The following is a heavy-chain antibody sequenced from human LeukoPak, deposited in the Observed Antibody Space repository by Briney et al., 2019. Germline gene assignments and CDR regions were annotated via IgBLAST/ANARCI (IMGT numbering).Heavy chain of an antibody. D-gene: IGHD3-16*01. V-gene: IGHV3-53*01. CDR2: IYSDGST. CDR3: ARERGGGRASPWFDY. J-gene: IGHJ4*02. Sequence: PGGSLRLSCAASGFTFSSYSMNWVRQAPGKGLEWVSVIYSDGSTYYADSVKGRFTISRDNSKNTLDLQMTGLRAEDTAVYYCARERGGGRASPWFDYWGQGTLVTVSS. CDR1: GFTFSSYS.